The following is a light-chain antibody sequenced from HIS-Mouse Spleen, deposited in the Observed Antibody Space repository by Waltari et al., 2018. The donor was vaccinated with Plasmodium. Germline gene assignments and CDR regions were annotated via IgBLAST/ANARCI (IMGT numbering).Light chain of an antibody. CDR1: QSISSY. J-gene: IGKJ1*01. V-gene: IGKV1-39*01. Sequence: DIQMTQSPSSLSASVGDRVTITCRANQSISSYLNWYQQKPGKAPKVLIYAASSLQSGVPSRFSGSGSGTDFTLTISSLQPEDVATYYCQQSYSTPWTFGQGTKVEIK. CDR3: QQSYSTPWT. CDR2: AAS.